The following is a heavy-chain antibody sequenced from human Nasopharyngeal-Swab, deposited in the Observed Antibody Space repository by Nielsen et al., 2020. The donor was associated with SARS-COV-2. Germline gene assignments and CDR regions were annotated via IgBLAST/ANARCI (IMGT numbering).Heavy chain of an antibody. CDR1: GFTFSSYA. J-gene: IGHJ4*02. CDR2: ISGSGGST. V-gene: IGHV3-23*01. CDR3: AKRFMAVVYFDY. D-gene: IGHD6-19*01. Sequence: GGSLRLSRAASGFTFSSYAMSWVRQAPGKGLEWVSAISGSGGSTYYADSVKGRFTISRDNSKNTLYLQMNSLRAEDTAVYYCAKRFMAVVYFDYWGQGTLVTVST.